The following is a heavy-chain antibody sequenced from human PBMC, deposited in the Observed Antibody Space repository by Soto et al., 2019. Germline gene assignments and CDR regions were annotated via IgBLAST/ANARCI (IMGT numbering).Heavy chain of an antibody. D-gene: IGHD6-13*01. V-gene: IGHV4-39*01. CDR1: GGSISSSRSY. Sequence: LETLSLTCNVSGGSISSSRSYWAWFRQPPGKELEWIANIFYAGNTYYNPSLKSRVTVSVDTSKNQFSLKLDSVTAADTAVYYCARQAAAPGIDLWFDPWGQGTLVTVSS. J-gene: IGHJ5*02. CDR3: ARQAAAPGIDLWFDP. CDR2: IFYAGNT.